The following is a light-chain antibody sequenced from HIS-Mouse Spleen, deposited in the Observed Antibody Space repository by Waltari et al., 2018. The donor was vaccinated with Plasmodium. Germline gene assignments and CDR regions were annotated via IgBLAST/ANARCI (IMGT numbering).Light chain of an antibody. J-gene: IGLJ3*02. Sequence: QSVLTQPPSASGTPGQRVPISCSGRSPNLGSNTVNWYQPIPGTAPKLLIYSNNQRPSGVPDRFSGSKSGTSASLAISGLQSEDEADYYCAAWDDSLNGWVFGGGTKLTVL. CDR1: SPNLGSNT. V-gene: IGLV1-44*01. CDR3: AAWDDSLNGWV. CDR2: SNN.